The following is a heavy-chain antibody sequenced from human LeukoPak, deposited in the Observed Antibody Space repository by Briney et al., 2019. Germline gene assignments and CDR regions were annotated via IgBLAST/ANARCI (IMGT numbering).Heavy chain of an antibody. J-gene: IGHJ4*02. CDR1: GGSISSYY. CDR3: ARQTKRWLQLGFDY. CDR2: IYYSGST. Sequence: SETLSLTCTVSGGSISSYYWSWIRQPPGKGLEWIGYIYYSGSTNYNPSLKSRVTISVDTSKNQFSLKLSSVTAADTAVYYCARQTKRWLQLGFDYWGQGTLVTVSS. D-gene: IGHD5-24*01. V-gene: IGHV4-59*08.